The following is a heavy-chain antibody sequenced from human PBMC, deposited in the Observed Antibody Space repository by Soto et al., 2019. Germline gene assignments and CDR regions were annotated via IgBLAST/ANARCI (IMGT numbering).Heavy chain of an antibody. Sequence: GGSLRLSCAASGFTFSSYGMHWVRQAPGKGLEWVAVISYDGSNKYYADSVKGRFTISRDNSKNTLYLQMNSLRAEETALYYCVRGSRPSGGGAYYLDVWGKGTTVTVSS. V-gene: IGHV3-30*03. CDR3: VRGSRPSGGGAYYLDV. J-gene: IGHJ6*03. CDR1: GFTFSSYG. CDR2: ISYDGSNK. D-gene: IGHD3-10*01.